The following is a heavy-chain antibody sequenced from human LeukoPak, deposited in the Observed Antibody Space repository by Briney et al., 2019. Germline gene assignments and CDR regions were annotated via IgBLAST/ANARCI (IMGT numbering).Heavy chain of an antibody. J-gene: IGHJ3*02. D-gene: IGHD6-19*01. V-gene: IGHV6-1*01. CDR3: AHGSGSYGDDPFDI. CDR1: GDSVSNNNAA. CDR2: TYYRSKWYN. Sequence: SQTLSLTCAISGDSVSNNNAAWNWIRQSPSRGLEWLGRTYYRSKWYNDYAVSMRSRITINPDPSKNQFSLQLNSVTPEDTAVYYCAHGSGSYGDDPFDIWGQGTMVTVSS.